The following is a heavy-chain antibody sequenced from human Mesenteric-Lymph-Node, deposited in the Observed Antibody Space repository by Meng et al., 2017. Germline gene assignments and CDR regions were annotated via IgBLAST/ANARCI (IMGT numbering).Heavy chain of an antibody. J-gene: IGHJ4*02. CDR3: ASSDYYRSDY. CDR1: VGSISSSSYY. D-gene: IGHD3-22*01. V-gene: IGHV4-39*07. Sequence: HLPLQGVGPGLVKPPETLPLTCIVSVGSISSSSYYWGWIRQPPGKGLEWIGSIYYSGSTYYNPSLKSRVTISLDKSKNQLSLKLNSVTAADTAVYYCASSDYYRSDYWGQGTLVTVSS. CDR2: IYYSGST.